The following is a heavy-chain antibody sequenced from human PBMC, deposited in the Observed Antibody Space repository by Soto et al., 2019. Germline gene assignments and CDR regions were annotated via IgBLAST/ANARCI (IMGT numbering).Heavy chain of an antibody. Sequence: QVQLVESGGGVVQPGTSLRLFCTASGFTFSSFGMHWVRQAPGRGLEWVSDIRYDGSNKDYADSVKGRFTISRANSKNTLYMQMNSLRADDTAVYYCARDWINNYFDYWGQGTLVTVSS. CDR2: IRYDGSNK. D-gene: IGHD2-2*03. CDR3: ARDWINNYFDY. CDR1: GFTFSSFG. V-gene: IGHV3-33*01. J-gene: IGHJ4*02.